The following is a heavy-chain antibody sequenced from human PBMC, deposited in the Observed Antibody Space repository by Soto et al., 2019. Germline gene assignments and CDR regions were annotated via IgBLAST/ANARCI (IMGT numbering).Heavy chain of an antibody. CDR1: GGSISSHF. D-gene: IGHD5-12*01. CDR2: IYYSGST. J-gene: IGHJ4*02. CDR3: ARGGGGYAPNFDY. V-gene: IGHV4-59*11. Sequence: SETLSLTCSVSGGSISSHFWSWIRQPPGKGLEWIGYIYYSGSTNYNPSLKSRVTISVDTSRNQFSLKLTSVTAADTAVYYCARGGGGYAPNFDYWGQGTLVTVSS.